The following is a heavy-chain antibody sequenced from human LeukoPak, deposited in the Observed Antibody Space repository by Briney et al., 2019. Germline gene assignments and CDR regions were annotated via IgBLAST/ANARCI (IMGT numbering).Heavy chain of an antibody. CDR3: AKEKYYYDSSGSDY. CDR2: IRCDGSNK. J-gene: IGHJ4*02. D-gene: IGHD3-22*01. V-gene: IGHV3-30*02. CDR1: GFTFSSYG. Sequence: PGGSLRLSCAASGFTFSSYGMHWVRRAPGKGLEWVAFIRCDGSNKYYADSVKGRFTISRDNSKNTLYLQMNSLRAEDTAVYYCAKEKYYYDSSGSDYWGQGTLVTVSS.